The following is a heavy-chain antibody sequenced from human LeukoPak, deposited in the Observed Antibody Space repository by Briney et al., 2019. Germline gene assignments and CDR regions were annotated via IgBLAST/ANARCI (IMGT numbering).Heavy chain of an antibody. V-gene: IGHV5-10-1*01. CDR1: GXSFTSYW. CDR3: ARYDTIFGATDY. Sequence: GESLKISFKGSGXSFTSYWISWVRQMPGKGLEWMGRIDPSDSYTNYSPSFQGHVTISADKSISTAYLQWSSLKASDTAMYYCARYDTIFGATDYWGQGTLVTVSS. D-gene: IGHD3-3*01. J-gene: IGHJ4*02. CDR2: IDPSDSYT.